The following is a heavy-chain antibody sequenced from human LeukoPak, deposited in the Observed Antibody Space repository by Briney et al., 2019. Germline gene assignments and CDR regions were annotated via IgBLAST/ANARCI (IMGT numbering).Heavy chain of an antibody. J-gene: IGHJ4*02. Sequence: EASVKVSCKVSGYTLTELSMHWVRQAPGKGLEWMGGFDPEDGETIYAQKFQGRVTMTTDTSTSTAYMELRSLRSDDTAVYYCARVGKYQLLSIWGQGTLVTVSS. V-gene: IGHV1-24*01. CDR1: GYTLTELS. D-gene: IGHD2-2*01. CDR3: ARVGKYQLLSI. CDR2: FDPEDGET.